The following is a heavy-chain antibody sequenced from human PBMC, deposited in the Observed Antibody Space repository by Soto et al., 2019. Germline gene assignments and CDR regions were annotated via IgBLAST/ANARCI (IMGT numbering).Heavy chain of an antibody. J-gene: IGHJ6*02. V-gene: IGHV3-30*18. CDR2: ISYDGSNK. CDR3: AKGGETTVTTTYYYYYGMDV. Sequence: QVQLVESGGGVVQPGRSLRLSCAASGFTFSSYGMHWVRQAPGKGLEWVAVISYDGSNKYYADSVKGRFTISRDNSKNTLYLQMNSLRAEDTAVYYCAKGGETTVTTTYYYYYGMDVWGQGTTVTVSS. CDR1: GFTFSSYG. D-gene: IGHD4-4*01.